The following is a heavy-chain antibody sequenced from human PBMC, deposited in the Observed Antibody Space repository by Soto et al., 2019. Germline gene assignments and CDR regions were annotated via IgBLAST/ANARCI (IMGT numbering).Heavy chain of an antibody. CDR1: EGSSVGGGDC. Sequence: LVLQCVTRSVAEGSSVGGGDCWIRIRQHQGKGLEWIGYIYYSGSTYNNPSLKSRVTISVDTSKNQFSLKLSSVTAADTAVYYCARHRFHGSYKVDYWGQGTLVTVSS. V-gene: IGHV4-39*01. J-gene: IGHJ4*02. CDR2: IYYSGST. CDR3: ARHRFHGSYKVDY. D-gene: IGHD1-26*01.